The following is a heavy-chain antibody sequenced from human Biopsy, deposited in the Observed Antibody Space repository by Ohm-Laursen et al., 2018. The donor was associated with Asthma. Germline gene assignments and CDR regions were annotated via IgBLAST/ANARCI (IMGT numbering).Heavy chain of an antibody. Sequence: SLRLSCAAFGFTLSDYYISWIRQAPGKGLEWVSYISSSGNTSTIYYADSVKGRFTISRDNAKNSVYLQMNSLRAEDTAVYYCARKVAFDVWGQGTLVIVSS. CDR2: ISSSGNTSTI. V-gene: IGHV3-11*01. CDR1: GFTLSDYY. CDR3: ARKVAFDV. J-gene: IGHJ3*01.